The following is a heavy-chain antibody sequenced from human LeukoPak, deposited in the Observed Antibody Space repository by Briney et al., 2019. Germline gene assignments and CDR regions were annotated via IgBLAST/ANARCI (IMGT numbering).Heavy chain of an antibody. V-gene: IGHV1-24*01. CDR1: GYTLTELS. J-gene: IGHJ6*03. Sequence: ASVKVSCKVSGYTLTELSMHWVRQAPGKGLEWMGGFDPEDGETIYAQKFQGRVTITADKSTSTAYMELSSLRSEDTAVYYCARGPRITLIRGGQWYYYMDVWGKGTTVTISS. CDR3: ARGPRITLIRGGQWYYYMDV. D-gene: IGHD3-10*01. CDR2: FDPEDGET.